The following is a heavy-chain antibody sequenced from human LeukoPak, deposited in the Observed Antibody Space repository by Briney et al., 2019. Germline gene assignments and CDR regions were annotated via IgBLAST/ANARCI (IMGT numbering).Heavy chain of an antibody. CDR3: ARDLKYCSSTSCYLIPDYYYMDV. Sequence: SETLSLTCTVSGYSISSGYYWGWIRQPPGKGLEWIGSIYHSGSTNYNPSLKSRVTMSVDTSKNQFSLKLSSVTAADTAVYYCARDLKYCSSTSCYLIPDYYYMDVWGKGTTVTISS. CDR1: GYSISSGYY. CDR2: IYHSGST. V-gene: IGHV4-38-2*02. J-gene: IGHJ6*03. D-gene: IGHD2-2*01.